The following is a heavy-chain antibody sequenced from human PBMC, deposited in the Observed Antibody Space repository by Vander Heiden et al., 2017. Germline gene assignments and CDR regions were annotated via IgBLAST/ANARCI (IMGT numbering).Heavy chain of an antibody. V-gene: IGHV3-23*01. D-gene: IGHD2-21*02. CDR2: ISGSGGTT. CDR1: GFTFSSYA. J-gene: IGHJ3*02. CDR3: ADGVTAYAFDI. Sequence: EVQLLESGGGLVQPGGSLRLSCAASGFTFSSYAMSWVRQAPGKGLEWVSAISGSGGTTYYADSVKGRFTISRDNSKNTLYLQMNTLRADDTAVYYCADGVTAYAFDIWGQGTMVTVSS.